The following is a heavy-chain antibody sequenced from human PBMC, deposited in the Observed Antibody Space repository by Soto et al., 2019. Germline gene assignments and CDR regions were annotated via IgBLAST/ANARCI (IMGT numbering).Heavy chain of an antibody. V-gene: IGHV4-39*01. D-gene: IGHD1-1*01. CDR3: ATVASTHFDS. Sequence: QVQLQQSGPGLLQPSETLSLTCTVSGGSISSPSYHWGWVRQPPGKGPEWIGSFFYGGRTHYSPSLERRLSISVDTARSQVSLILTSVTAADTAVDCCATVASTHFDSWGQGALFVVSS. J-gene: IGHJ4*02. CDR2: FFYGGRT. CDR1: GGSISSPSYH.